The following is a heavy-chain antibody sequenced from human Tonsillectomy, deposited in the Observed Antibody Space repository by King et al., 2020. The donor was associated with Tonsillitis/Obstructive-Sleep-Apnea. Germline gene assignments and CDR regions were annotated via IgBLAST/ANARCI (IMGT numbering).Heavy chain of an antibody. CDR3: ARPSFNYDFWRYGMDV. CDR1: GYSLTTYW. V-gene: IGHV5-10-1*01. J-gene: IGHJ6*02. D-gene: IGHD3-3*01. Sequence: QLVQSGAEVKKPGESLRISCKGSGYSLTTYWISWVRQMPGKGLEWMGRIDPSDSYTNYSPSFQGHVTISADKSTSTAYLQWSSLKASDTAMYYCARPSFNYDFWRYGMDVWGQGTTVTVSS. CDR2: IDPSDSYT.